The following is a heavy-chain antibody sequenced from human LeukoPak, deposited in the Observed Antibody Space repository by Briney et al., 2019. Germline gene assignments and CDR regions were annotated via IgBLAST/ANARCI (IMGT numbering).Heavy chain of an antibody. CDR3: ARFGSGSYYVDY. Sequence: SETLSLTCTVSGGSISGSRYYWAWIRQPPGKGLEWVGYIYYSGSTYYNPSLKSRVTISVDTSKNQFSLKLSSVTAADTAVYYCARFGSGSYYVDYWGQGTLVTVTS. V-gene: IGHV4-31*03. CDR2: IYYSGST. CDR1: GGSISGSRYY. D-gene: IGHD3-10*01. J-gene: IGHJ4*02.